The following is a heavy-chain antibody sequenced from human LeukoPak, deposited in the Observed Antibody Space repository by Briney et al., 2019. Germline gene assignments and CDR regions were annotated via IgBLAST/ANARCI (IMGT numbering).Heavy chain of an antibody. CDR2: IYYSGST. CDR1: GGSISSSSYY. D-gene: IGHD2-15*01. V-gene: IGHV4-39*07. J-gene: IGHJ4*02. Sequence: SETLSLTCTVSGGSISSSSYYWGWIHQPPGKGLEWIGSIYYSGSTYYNPSLKSRVTISVDTSKNQFSLKLSSVTAADTAVYYCARYCSGGSCYVRFDYWGQGTLVTVSS. CDR3: ARYCSGGSCYVRFDY.